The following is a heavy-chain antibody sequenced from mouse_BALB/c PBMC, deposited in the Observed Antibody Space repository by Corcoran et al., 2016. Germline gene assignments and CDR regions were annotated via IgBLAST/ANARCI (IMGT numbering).Heavy chain of an antibody. V-gene: IGHV9-3-1*01. CDR1: GYTFTNYG. CDR3: ARKGDYYYGSSSFYAMDY. CDR2: INTYTGEP. J-gene: IGHJ4*01. Sequence: QIQLVQSGPELKKPGETVKISCKASGYTFTNYGMNWVKQAPGKGLKWMGWINTYTGEPTYADDFKGRFAFSLETSASTAYLQINNLKNEDTATYFCARKGDYYYGSSSFYAMDYWGQGTSVTVSS. D-gene: IGHD1-1*01.